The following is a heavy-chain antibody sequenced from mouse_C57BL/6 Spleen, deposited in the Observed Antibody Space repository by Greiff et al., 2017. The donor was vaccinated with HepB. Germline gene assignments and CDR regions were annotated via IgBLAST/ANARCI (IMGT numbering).Heavy chain of an antibody. Sequence: VKLQQPGAELVKPGASVKLSCKASGYTFTSYWMHWVKQRPGRGLEWIGRIDPNSGGTKYNEKFKSKATLTVDKPSSTAYMQLSSLTSEDSAVYYCARKNYYGSSYGNYAMDYWGQGTSVTVSS. CDR3: ARKNYYGSSYGNYAMDY. J-gene: IGHJ4*01. CDR2: IDPNSGGT. V-gene: IGHV1-72*01. CDR1: GYTFTSYW. D-gene: IGHD1-1*01.